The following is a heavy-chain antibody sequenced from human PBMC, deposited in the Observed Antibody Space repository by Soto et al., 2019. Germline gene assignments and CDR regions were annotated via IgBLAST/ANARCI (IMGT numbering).Heavy chain of an antibody. CDR3: TRRHNVGVATADDFDC. D-gene: IGHD5-12*01. CDR1: EINFDPHYW. Sequence: FXKISFNFCEINFDPHYWIAWAHQMPGKGLEWVGIIDPRDSNTLYSPSFQGHVTISLDNSITTTYLQWSSPRPSDSAIYYCTRRHNVGVATADDFDCWGQGTMVTVSS. CDR2: IDPRDSNT. J-gene: IGHJ4*02. V-gene: IGHV5-51*07.